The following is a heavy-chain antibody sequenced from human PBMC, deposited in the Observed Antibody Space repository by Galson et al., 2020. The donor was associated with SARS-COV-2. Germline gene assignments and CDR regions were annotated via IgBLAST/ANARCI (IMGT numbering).Heavy chain of an antibody. V-gene: IGHV1-18*04. CDR3: ARNYYGSGSLGGWEYYYGMDV. CDR1: GYTFTSYG. CDR2: ISAYNGNT. J-gene: IGHJ6*02. D-gene: IGHD3-10*01. Sequence: ASVKVSCQASGYTFTSYGISWVRQAPGQGLEWMGWISAYNGNTNYAQKLQGRVTMTTDTSTSTAYMELRSLRSDDTAVYYCARNYYGSGSLGGWEYYYGMDVWGQGTTVTVSS.